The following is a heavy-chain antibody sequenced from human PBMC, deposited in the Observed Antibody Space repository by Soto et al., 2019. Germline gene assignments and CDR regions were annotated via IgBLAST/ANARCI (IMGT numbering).Heavy chain of an antibody. Sequence: PSETLSLTCSVSGASISSGGYYWSWIRQHPGRGLEWIGYIYHSGSTNYNSSLKSRVTISVDKSKNQFSLKLSSVTAADTAVYYCARDRRGSGSYYRTGYYYGMDVWGQGTTVTVSS. CDR1: GASISSGGYY. CDR2: IYHSGST. V-gene: IGHV4-31*03. J-gene: IGHJ6*02. CDR3: ARDRRGSGSYYRTGYYYGMDV. D-gene: IGHD3-10*01.